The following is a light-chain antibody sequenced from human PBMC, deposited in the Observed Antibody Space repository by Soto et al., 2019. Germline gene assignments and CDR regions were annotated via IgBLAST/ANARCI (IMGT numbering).Light chain of an antibody. Sequence: EIVLTQSPGTLSLSPGERATLSCRASQSVDSSYLAWYQQKPGQAPTLLIYGTSSRATDIPDRFSGSGSGTDFTLTISRLEPEDFAVYYCQQFGGSPPVTFDGGTKVEIK. CDR1: QSVDSSY. V-gene: IGKV3-20*01. J-gene: IGKJ4*01. CDR2: GTS. CDR3: QQFGGSPPVT.